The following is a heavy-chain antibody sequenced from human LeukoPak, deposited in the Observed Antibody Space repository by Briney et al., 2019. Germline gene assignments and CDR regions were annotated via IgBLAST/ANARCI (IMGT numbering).Heavy chain of an antibody. V-gene: IGHV4-59*12. CDR3: ATHGGTYYDSSGFDC. CDR2: IYYSGST. Sequence: PSETLSLTCTVSGGSISSSYWSWIRQPPGKGLEWIGYIYYSGSTNYNPSLKSRVTISVDTSKNQFSLRLSSVTAADTAVYYCATHGGTYYDSSGFDCRGQGTLVTVSS. CDR1: GGSISSSY. J-gene: IGHJ4*02. D-gene: IGHD3-22*01.